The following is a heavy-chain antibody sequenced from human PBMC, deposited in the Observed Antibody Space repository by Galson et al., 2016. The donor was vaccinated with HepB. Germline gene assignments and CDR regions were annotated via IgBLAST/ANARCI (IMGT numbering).Heavy chain of an antibody. Sequence: SLRLSCAASGFTFSNYGMLWVRQAPGKGLEWVTLIWYDGSNAYYADSVKGRFTISRDDSKNTLYLQMNSLRAEDTAVYYCATLGFYYDSSGYQFDYWGQGTLVTVSS. CDR1: GFTFSNYG. J-gene: IGHJ4*02. CDR3: ATLGFYYDSSGYQFDY. CDR2: IWYDGSNA. D-gene: IGHD3-22*01. V-gene: IGHV3-33*01.